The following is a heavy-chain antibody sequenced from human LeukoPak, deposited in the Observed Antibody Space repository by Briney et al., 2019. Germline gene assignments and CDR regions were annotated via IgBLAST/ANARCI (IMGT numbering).Heavy chain of an antibody. D-gene: IGHD3-10*01. CDR3: ARRTTGSGPFQH. CDR2: IYTSVST. J-gene: IGHJ1*01. Sequence: SETLSLTCTVSVGSISSYYWSWLRRPPGKGREWIGYIYTSVSTNYNPSLKSRVTISVDTSKNQYSLKLSSVTAADTAVYYCARRTTGSGPFQHWGQGSLVTVSS. V-gene: IGHV4-4*09. CDR1: VGSISSYY.